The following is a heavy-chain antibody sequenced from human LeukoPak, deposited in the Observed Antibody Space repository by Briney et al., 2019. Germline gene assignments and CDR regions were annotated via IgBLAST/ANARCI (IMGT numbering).Heavy chain of an antibody. V-gene: IGHV1-18*01. D-gene: IGHD3-10*01. CDR1: GYTFTSYG. CDR3: ASSTDVLLWFGDL. CDR2: ISAYNGNT. J-gene: IGHJ4*02. Sequence: ASVKVSCKASGYTFTSYGISWVRQAPGQGLEWMGWISAYNGNTNYAQKLQGRVTMTRNTSISTAYMELSSLRSEDTAVYYCASSTDVLLWFGDLWGQGTLVTVSS.